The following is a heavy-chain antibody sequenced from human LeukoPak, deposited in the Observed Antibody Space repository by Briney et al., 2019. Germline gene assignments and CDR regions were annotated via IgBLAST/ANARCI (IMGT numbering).Heavy chain of an antibody. CDR3: ARHAGIAAAGRYHYYYMDV. D-gene: IGHD6-13*01. J-gene: IGHJ6*03. CDR2: IYTSGST. CDR1: GGSISSYY. Sequence: SETLSLTCTVSGGSISSYYWSWIRQPAGKGLEWIGRIYTSGSTNYNPSLKSRVTMSVDTSKNQFSLKLSSVTAADTAVYYCARHAGIAAAGRYHYYYMDVWGKGTTVTISS. V-gene: IGHV4-4*07.